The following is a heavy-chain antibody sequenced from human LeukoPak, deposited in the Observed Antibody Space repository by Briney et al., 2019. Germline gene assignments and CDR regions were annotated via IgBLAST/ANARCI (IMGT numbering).Heavy chain of an antibody. Sequence: GGSLRLSCTGCGSTFGDHAVSLVGRAPGQGLEWVGFVRSKAYGGTTQYAASVKGRFTISRDDSKSIAYLQMNSLKTEDTAVYYCTRDLFYDCSGYHGYLDYWGQGTLVTVSS. J-gene: IGHJ4*02. CDR2: VRSKAYGGTT. V-gene: IGHV3-49*04. D-gene: IGHD3-22*01. CDR1: GSTFGDHA. CDR3: TRDLFYDCSGYHGYLDY.